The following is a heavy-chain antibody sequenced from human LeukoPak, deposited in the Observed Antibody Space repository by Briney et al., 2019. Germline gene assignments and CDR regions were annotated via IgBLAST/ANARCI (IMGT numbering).Heavy chain of an antibody. V-gene: IGHV4-61*02. D-gene: IGHD1-26*01. CDR2: IYSSGST. Sequence: SETLSLTCTVSGGSISSGSYYWSWIRQPAGKGLEWIGRIYSSGSTNYNPSLKSRVTISIDASKNQFSLRLSSVTAADTAVYYCTRGGELMNFWGQGTLVTVSS. CDR3: TRGGELMNF. J-gene: IGHJ4*02. CDR1: GGSISSGSYY.